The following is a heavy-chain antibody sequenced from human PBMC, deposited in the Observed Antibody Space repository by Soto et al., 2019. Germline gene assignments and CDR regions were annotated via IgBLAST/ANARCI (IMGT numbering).Heavy chain of an antibody. CDR3: AREDRGFNSDFDY. Sequence: QVQLVESGGGVVQPGRSLRLSCAASGFTFGSFTMHWVRQAPGEGLEWVAAILYDGIAKYYADSVKGRFTISRDTSTNTLFLQMDSLRDEDTAVYYCAREDRGFNSDFDYWGQGTLVTVSS. V-gene: IGHV3-30-3*01. CDR1: GFTFGSFT. D-gene: IGHD5-12*01. J-gene: IGHJ4*02. CDR2: ILYDGIAK.